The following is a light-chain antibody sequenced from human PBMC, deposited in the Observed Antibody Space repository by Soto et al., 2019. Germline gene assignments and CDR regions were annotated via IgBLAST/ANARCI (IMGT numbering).Light chain of an antibody. J-gene: IGLJ1*01. Sequence: QSVLTQPPSASGTPGQRITISCSGSSSNIGSHSVNWYQQLPGTAPKLLIYRSSQRPSGVPDRFSGSKSGTSASLAISGLQSGDEADYYCGSWDSSLSAYVFGTGTKVTVL. CDR3: GSWDSSLSAYV. CDR2: RSS. CDR1: SSNIGSHS. V-gene: IGLV1-44*01.